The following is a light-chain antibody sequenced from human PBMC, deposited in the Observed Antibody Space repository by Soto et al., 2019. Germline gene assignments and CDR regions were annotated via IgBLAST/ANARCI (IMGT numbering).Light chain of an antibody. CDR3: MQALQIPIT. CDR1: QSLLHSNGYNY. J-gene: IGKJ5*01. CDR2: LGS. Sequence: IVMTHSPLPLRVTRGEPASISCRSSQSLLHSNGYNYLDWYLQKPGQSILLLLYLGSNRASGVPDRFSGSGSGTDYTLKINRVEAEDVGAYCCMQALQIPITFGQGTRLEIK. V-gene: IGKV2-28*01.